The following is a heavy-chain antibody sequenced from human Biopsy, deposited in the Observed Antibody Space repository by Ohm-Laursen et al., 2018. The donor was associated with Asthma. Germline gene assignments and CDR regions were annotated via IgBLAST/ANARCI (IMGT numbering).Heavy chain of an antibody. V-gene: IGHV4-31*03. Sequence: TLSLTCTVSGGSLSSGPYYWSWVRQHPGKGLEWIGYINYSGSTFYSPSLESRVTVSVDTSKNQFSLKLSSVTDADTAVYYCARDLSGYCTSSACYGFDSWGQGTLVTVSS. CDR1: GGSLSSGPYY. D-gene: IGHD2-8*01. J-gene: IGHJ5*01. CDR2: INYSGST. CDR3: ARDLSGYCTSSACYGFDS.